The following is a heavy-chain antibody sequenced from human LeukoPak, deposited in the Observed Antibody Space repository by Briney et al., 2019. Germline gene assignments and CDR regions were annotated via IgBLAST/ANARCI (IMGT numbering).Heavy chain of an antibody. CDR3: ARDKIAARFFDY. D-gene: IGHD6-6*01. Sequence: GGSLRLSCAASAFTFSDYYMSWIRQAPGKGLEWVSYISSRGNTIYYADSVEGRFTIARDNAKNSLYLQMNSLRAEDTAVYYCARDKIAARFFDYWGQGTLVTVSS. CDR2: ISSRGNTI. CDR1: AFTFSDYY. V-gene: IGHV3-11*01. J-gene: IGHJ4*02.